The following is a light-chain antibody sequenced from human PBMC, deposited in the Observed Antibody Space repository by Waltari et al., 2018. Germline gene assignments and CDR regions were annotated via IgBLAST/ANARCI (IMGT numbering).Light chain of an antibody. CDR3: QQFHSLPYT. J-gene: IGKJ2*01. CDR1: QDITTS. CDR2: AAS. Sequence: DIQMTQSPSSLSASVGDRVTFTCQATQDITTSLSWFQQKPGEAPRLLIYAASTLQPGVPSRFSGTGSATGFSLTITSLQLDDSATYYCQQFHSLPYTFARGTKLHIK. V-gene: IGKV1-33*01.